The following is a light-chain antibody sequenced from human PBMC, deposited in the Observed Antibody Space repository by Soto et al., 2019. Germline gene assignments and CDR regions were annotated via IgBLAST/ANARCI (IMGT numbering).Light chain of an antibody. CDR1: QSVGGD. J-gene: IGKJ4*01. V-gene: IGKV3-15*01. Sequence: ERVMTQSPATLSVSPGERATLSCRASQSVGGDLAWYQQKPGQAPRLLIYGASSRAPGIPDRFSGSGSGTEFTLTISSLQSEDSAVYYCQQYENWPQLTFGGGTKV. CDR2: GAS. CDR3: QQYENWPQLT.